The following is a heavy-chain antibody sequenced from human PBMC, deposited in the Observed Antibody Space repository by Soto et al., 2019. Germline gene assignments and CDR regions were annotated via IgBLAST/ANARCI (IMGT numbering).Heavy chain of an antibody. V-gene: IGHV4-39*07. D-gene: IGHD3-22*01. CDR3: AREKYDSSGRNWFDP. CDR1: GGSISSSSYF. Sequence: SETLSLTCTVSGGSISSSSYFWGWIRQPPGKGLEWIGSIYYSGSTYYNPSLKSRVTISVDTSKNQFSLKLSSVTAADTAVYYCAREKYDSSGRNWFDPWGQGTLVTVSS. J-gene: IGHJ5*02. CDR2: IYYSGST.